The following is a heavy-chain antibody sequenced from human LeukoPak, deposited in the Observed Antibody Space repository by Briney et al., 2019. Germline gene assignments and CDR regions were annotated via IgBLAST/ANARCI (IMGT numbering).Heavy chain of an antibody. CDR1: GYTFTGYY. Sequence: PVASVKVSCKASGYTFTGYYMHWVRQAPGQGLEWLGWINPNSGGTNYAQKFQGRVTMTRDTSISTAYLELSRLRSDDTAVYYCARDLGAFGFGELLLYYFDYWGQGTLVTVSS. CDR3: ARDLGAFGFGELLLYYFDY. J-gene: IGHJ4*02. D-gene: IGHD3-10*01. CDR2: INPNSGGT. V-gene: IGHV1-2*02.